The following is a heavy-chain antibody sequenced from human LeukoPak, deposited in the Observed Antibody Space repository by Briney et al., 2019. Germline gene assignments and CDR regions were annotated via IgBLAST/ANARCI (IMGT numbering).Heavy chain of an antibody. CDR3: AKVDSSGYLD. J-gene: IGHJ4*02. Sequence: PGRSLRLSCPASGFTFDDYAMHWVRQAPGKGLEWVSGISWNSGSIGYADSVKGRFTISRDNAKNSLYLQMNSLRAEDTALYYCAKVDSSGYLDWGQGTLVTVSS. CDR1: GFTFDDYA. D-gene: IGHD3-22*01. CDR2: ISWNSGSI. V-gene: IGHV3-9*01.